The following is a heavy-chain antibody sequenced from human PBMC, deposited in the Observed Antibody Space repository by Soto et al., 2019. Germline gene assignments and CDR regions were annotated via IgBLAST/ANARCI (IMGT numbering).Heavy chain of an antibody. CDR1: GFTFSSYA. J-gene: IGHJ5*02. D-gene: IGHD5-18*01. Sequence: EVQLLESGGGLVQPGGSLRLSCAASGFTFSSYAMSWVRQAPGKGLEWVSAISGSGGSTYYADSVKGRFTISRDNSKNTLYLQMNSLRPEDTAVYYCANGEYSYGPKGGFDPWGQGTLVTVSS. CDR3: ANGEYSYGPKGGFDP. V-gene: IGHV3-23*01. CDR2: ISGSGGST.